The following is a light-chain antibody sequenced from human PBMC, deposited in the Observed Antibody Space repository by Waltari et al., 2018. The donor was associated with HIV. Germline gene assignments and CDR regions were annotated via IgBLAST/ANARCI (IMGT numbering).Light chain of an antibody. J-gene: IGLJ2*01. CDR3: SSYAGGNNFYVV. CDR1: SSDVVGSNY. Sequence: HSALTQPPSASGSPGQSLTISCTGTSSDVVGSNYVSWYQQHPGNSPELLMYEVRERPSGVPDRFSGSRSGNTASLTVSGLQAEDEADYDCSSYAGGNNFYVVFGGGTKLTVL. V-gene: IGLV2-8*01. CDR2: EVR.